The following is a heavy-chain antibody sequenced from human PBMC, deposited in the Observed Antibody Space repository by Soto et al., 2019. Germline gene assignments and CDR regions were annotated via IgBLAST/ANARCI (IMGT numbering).Heavy chain of an antibody. CDR1: GFTFSSYG. V-gene: IGHV3-33*01. Sequence: PGGSLRFSCAASGFTFSSYGMHWVRQAPGKGLEWVAVIWYDGSNKYYADSVKGRFTISRDNSKNTLYLQMNSLRAEDTAVYYCAREGYYGSGSPNGMDVWGQGTTVTVSS. CDR3: AREGYYGSGSPNGMDV. CDR2: IWYDGSNK. J-gene: IGHJ6*02. D-gene: IGHD3-10*01.